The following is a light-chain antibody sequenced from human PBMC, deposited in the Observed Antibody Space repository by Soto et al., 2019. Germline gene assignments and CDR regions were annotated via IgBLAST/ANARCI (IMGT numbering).Light chain of an antibody. J-gene: IGKJ1*01. V-gene: IGKV3-15*01. Sequence: EIVMTQSPATLSVSPGERATLSCRASQSVSSNLAWYQQKPGQAPSLLIYGASTRATGIPARFSGSGSGTDLTLTISTLQSEEFAVYYCQQYNTWHRTFGQGNKVEIK. CDR2: GAS. CDR1: QSVSSN. CDR3: QQYNTWHRT.